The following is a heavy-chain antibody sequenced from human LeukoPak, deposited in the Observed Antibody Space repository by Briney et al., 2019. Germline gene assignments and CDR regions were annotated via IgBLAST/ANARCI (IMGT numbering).Heavy chain of an antibody. CDR3: ARTAPCSSTSCYVYYYYGMDV. J-gene: IGHJ6*02. D-gene: IGHD2-2*01. Sequence: ASVKVSCKASGYTFTSYGISWVRQAPGQGLEWMGWISAYNGNTNYAQKLQGRVTMTTDTSTSTAYMEQRSLRSDDTAVYYCARTAPCSSTSCYVYYYYGMDVWGQGTTVTVSS. CDR1: GYTFTSYG. V-gene: IGHV1-18*01. CDR2: ISAYNGNT.